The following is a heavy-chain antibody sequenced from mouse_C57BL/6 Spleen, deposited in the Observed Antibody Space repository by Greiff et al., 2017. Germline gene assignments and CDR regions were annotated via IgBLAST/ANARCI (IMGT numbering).Heavy chain of an antibody. CDR2: ISYDGSN. D-gene: IGHD2-1*01. J-gene: IGHJ1*03. CDR1: GYSITSGYY. CDR3: ARIYGNYGWYFDV. V-gene: IGHV3-6*01. Sequence: EESGPGLVKPSQSLSLTCSVTGYSITSGYYWNWIRQFPGNKLEWMGYISYDGSNNYNPSLKNRISITRDTSKNQFFLKLNSVTTEDTATYYCARIYGNYGWYFDVWGTGTTVTVSS.